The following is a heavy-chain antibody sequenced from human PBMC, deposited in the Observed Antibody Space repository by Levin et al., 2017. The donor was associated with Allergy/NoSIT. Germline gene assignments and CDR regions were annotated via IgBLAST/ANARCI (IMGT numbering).Heavy chain of an antibody. CDR1: GFTFSSYA. CDR3: AKSVVVAPTPDY. V-gene: IGHV3-23*01. D-gene: IGHD2-15*01. J-gene: IGHJ4*02. Sequence: GESLKISCAASGFTFSSYAMSWVRRAPGKGLEWVSAISGSGGSTYYADSVKGRFTISRDNSKNTLYLQMNSLRAEDTAVYYCAKSVVVAPTPDYWGQGTLVTVSS. CDR2: ISGSGGST.